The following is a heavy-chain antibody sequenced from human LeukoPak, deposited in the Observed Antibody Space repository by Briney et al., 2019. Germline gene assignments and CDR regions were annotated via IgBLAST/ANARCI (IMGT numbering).Heavy chain of an antibody. D-gene: IGHD3-22*01. Sequence: GASVNVSCKASGFTFTSSAMQWVRQARGHRLEWIGRIVVGSGNTNYAQKFQERVTITTDMSTSTAYMELSSLRSEDTAVYYCAAGLSPRYDSSGYYLNYWGQGTLVTVSS. CDR2: IVVGSGNT. CDR3: AAGLSPRYDSSGYYLNY. J-gene: IGHJ4*02. CDR1: GFTFTSSA. V-gene: IGHV1-58*02.